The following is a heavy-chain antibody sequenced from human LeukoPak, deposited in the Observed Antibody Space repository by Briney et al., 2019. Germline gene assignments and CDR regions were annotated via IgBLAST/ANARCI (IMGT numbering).Heavy chain of an antibody. CDR2: FDPEDGET. Sequence: ASVKVSCKVSGYTLTELSMHWVRQAPGKGLEWMGGFDPEDGETFYAQKLQGRVTMTTDTSTSTAYMELRSLRSDDTAVYYCARDSAPTVVTPLDYWGQGTLVTVSS. CDR1: GYTLTELS. J-gene: IGHJ4*02. D-gene: IGHD4-23*01. V-gene: IGHV1-24*01. CDR3: ARDSAPTVVTPLDY.